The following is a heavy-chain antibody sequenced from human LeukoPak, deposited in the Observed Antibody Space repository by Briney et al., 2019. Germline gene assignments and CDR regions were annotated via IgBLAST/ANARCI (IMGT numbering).Heavy chain of an antibody. CDR2: IYFTGST. D-gene: IGHD5-18*01. Sequence: SETLSLTCTVSGGSMSSYYWSWIRQPAGKGLEWIGRIYFTGSTKYNPSLKSRVTMSVDMSKNQFFLKLSSVTAADTAVYYCARTTEGGYTYDYFYYYYMDVWGKGTTVTISS. J-gene: IGHJ6*03. CDR3: ARTTEGGYTYDYFYYYYMDV. CDR1: GGSMSSYY. V-gene: IGHV4-4*07.